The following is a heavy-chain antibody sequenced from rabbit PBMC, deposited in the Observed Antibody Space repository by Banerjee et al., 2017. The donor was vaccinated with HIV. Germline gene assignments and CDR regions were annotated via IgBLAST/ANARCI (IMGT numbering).Heavy chain of an antibody. J-gene: IGHJ4*01. Sequence: QSLEESGGDLVKPGASLTLTCTASGLDFSSSYWICWVRQAPGKGLEWIACIDVSSGSTHYASWSKGRFTISKSSSTTVTLQMTRLTAADTATYFCARDSAGREDFNLWVPGSRGTVS. CDR1: GLDFSSSYW. V-gene: IGHV1S40*01. CDR3: ARDSAGREDFNL. D-gene: IGHD4-1*01. CDR2: IDVSSGST.